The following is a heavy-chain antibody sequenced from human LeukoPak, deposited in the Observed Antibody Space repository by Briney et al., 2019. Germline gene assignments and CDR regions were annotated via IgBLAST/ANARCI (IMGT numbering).Heavy chain of an antibody. CDR1: GFTFSSYE. D-gene: IGHD5-24*01. V-gene: IGHV3-48*03. CDR3: ARDNGYNCVDY. Sequence: PGGSLRLSCAASGFTFSSYEMNWVRQAPGKGLEWVSYISSSGSTIYYADSVKGRFTISRDNAKNSLYLQMNSLRAEDTAVYCCARDNGYNCVDYWGQGTLVTVSS. J-gene: IGHJ4*02. CDR2: ISSSGSTI.